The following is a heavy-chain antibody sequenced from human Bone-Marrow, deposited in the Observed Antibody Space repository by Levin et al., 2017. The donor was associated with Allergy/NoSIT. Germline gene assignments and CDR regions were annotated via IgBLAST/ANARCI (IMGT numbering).Heavy chain of an antibody. CDR1: GFSLTTRGMS. CDR2: IHWDDDK. V-gene: IGHV2-70*01. CDR3: ARIRRTDDAFDI. J-gene: IGHJ3*02. Sequence: SGPTLVKPTETLTLTCTFSGFSLTTRGMSVSWIRQPPGKALEWLALIHWDDDKFYRPSLRTRLSIFKDTSKDQVVLTMTNMDPADTATYYCARIRRTDDAFDIWGQGTVVTVSS.